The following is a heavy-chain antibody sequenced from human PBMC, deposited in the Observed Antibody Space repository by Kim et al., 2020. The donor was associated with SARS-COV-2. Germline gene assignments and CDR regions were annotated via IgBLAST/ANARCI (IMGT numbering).Heavy chain of an antibody. CDR1: GYTLTELS. Sequence: ASVKVSCKVSGYTLTELSMHWVRQAHGKGLEWMGGFDPEDGETIYAQKFQGRVTMTEDTSTDTAYMELSSLRSEDTAVYYCATSPVVVVTPWFDPWGQGTLVTVSS. CDR2: FDPEDGET. CDR3: ATSPVVVVTPWFDP. V-gene: IGHV1-24*01. D-gene: IGHD3-22*01. J-gene: IGHJ5*02.